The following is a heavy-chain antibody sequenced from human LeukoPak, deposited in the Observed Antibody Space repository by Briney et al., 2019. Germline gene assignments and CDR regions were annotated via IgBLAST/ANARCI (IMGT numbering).Heavy chain of an antibody. CDR1: GYTFASYG. Sequence: ASVKVSCKASGYTFASYGISWVRQAPGQGLEWMGWISAYNGNTNYAQKLQGRVTMTTDTSTSTAYMELRSLRSDDTAVYYCARADGAYYYDSSGYYYRDNWFDPWGQGTLVTVSS. D-gene: IGHD3-22*01. J-gene: IGHJ5*02. CDR2: ISAYNGNT. CDR3: ARADGAYYYDSSGYYYRDNWFDP. V-gene: IGHV1-18*01.